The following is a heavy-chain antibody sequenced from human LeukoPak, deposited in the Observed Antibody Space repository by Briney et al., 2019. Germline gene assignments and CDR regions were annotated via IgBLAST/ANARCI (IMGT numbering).Heavy chain of an antibody. CDR3: ARRRKGFDY. J-gene: IGHJ4*02. CDR1: GGSFSGYY. Sequence: PSATLSLTCAVYGGSFSGYYWSWIRQPPGKGLEWIGEINHSGSTNYNPSLKSRVTISVDTSKNQFSLKLSSVTAADTAVYYCARRRKGFDYWGQGTLVTVSS. CDR2: INHSGST. V-gene: IGHV4-34*01.